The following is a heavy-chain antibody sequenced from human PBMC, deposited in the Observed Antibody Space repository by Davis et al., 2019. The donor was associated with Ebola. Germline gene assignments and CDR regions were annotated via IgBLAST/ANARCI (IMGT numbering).Heavy chain of an antibody. CDR2: ISSGGGAP. J-gene: IGHJ4*02. CDR3: AKGTRDY. Sequence: GESLKISCAASGFTFSTYAMGWVRQAPGKGLEWVSDISSGGGAPYYADSVKGRFTTFRDNPKNTLYLQMNSLRADDTAVYYCAKGTRDYWGQGTLVTVSS. CDR1: GFTFSTYA. V-gene: IGHV3-23*01.